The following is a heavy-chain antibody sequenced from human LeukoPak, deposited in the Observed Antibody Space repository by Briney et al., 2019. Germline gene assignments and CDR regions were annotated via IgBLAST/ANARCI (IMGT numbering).Heavy chain of an antibody. D-gene: IGHD4-17*01. CDR2: IYTSGST. J-gene: IGHJ3*02. CDR3: ATYGDYKSGAFDI. CDR1: GGSISSYY. Sequence: PSETLSLTRTVSGGSISSYYWSWIRQPAGKGLEWIGRIYTSGSTNYNPSLKSRVTMSVDTSKNQFSLKLSSVTAADTAVYYCATYGDYKSGAFDIWGQGTTVTVSS. V-gene: IGHV4-4*07.